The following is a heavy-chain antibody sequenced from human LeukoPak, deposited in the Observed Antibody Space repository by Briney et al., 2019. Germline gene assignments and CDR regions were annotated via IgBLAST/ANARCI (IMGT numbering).Heavy chain of an antibody. CDR1: GYTFTDYY. Sequence: ASVKVSCKASGYTFTDYYIHWVRQAPGQGLEWMGWINPNSGGTNYAQKFQGRVTMTRDTSVSTAYMELSSLTSDDTAVYYCARVHYSLRWVTARDYWGQGALVIVSS. V-gene: IGHV1-2*02. CDR3: ARVHYSLRWVTARDY. D-gene: IGHD5-24*01. J-gene: IGHJ4*02. CDR2: INPNSGGT.